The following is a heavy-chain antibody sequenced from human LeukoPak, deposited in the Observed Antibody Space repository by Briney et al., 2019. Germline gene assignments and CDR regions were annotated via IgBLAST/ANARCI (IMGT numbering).Heavy chain of an antibody. D-gene: IGHD3-3*01. CDR1: GFTFSSYA. Sequence: GGSLRLSCAASGFTFSSYAMSWVRQAPGKGLEWVSAISGSGGSTYYADSVKGRFTISRDNSKNTLYLQMNSLRAEDTAVYYCATTLYDFWSGYESLLLDYMDVWGKGTTVTVSS. CDR2: ISGSGGST. J-gene: IGHJ6*03. CDR3: ATTLYDFWSGYESLLLDYMDV. V-gene: IGHV3-23*01.